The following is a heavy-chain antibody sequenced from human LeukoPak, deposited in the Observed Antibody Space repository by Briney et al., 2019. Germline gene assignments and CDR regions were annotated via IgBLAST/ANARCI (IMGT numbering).Heavy chain of an antibody. CDR3: ARDRYDFWSGYYH. CDR1: GFTFSSYW. V-gene: IGHV3-7*01. J-gene: IGHJ5*02. CDR2: IKQDGSEK. D-gene: IGHD3-3*01. Sequence: GGSLRLSCAASGFTFSSYWMSWVRQAPGKGLEWVANIKQDGSEKYYVDSVKGRFTISRDNAKNSLYLQMNSLRAEDTAVYYCARDRYDFWSGYYHWGQGTLVTVSS.